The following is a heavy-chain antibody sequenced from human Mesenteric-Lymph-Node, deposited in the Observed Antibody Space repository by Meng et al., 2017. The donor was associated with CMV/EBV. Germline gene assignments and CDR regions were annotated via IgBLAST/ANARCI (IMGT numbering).Heavy chain of an antibody. V-gene: IGHV3-23*01. J-gene: IGHJ4*02. D-gene: IGHD2-8*01. CDR3: AKDRMVYGT. Sequence: GESLKISCAAPGFNFKYYDMHWVRQAPGKGLEWVSAISGSGGTTYYADSVKGRFTISRDNSKNTLYLQMNSLRAEDTAVYYCAKDRMVYGTWGQGTLVTVSS. CDR1: GFNFKYYD. CDR2: ISGSGGTT.